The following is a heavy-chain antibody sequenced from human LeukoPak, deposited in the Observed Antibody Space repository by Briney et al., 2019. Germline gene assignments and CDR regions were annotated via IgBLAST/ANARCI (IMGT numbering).Heavy chain of an antibody. CDR3: ARDREGGYSYGYAFDI. J-gene: IGHJ3*02. CDR1: GGSISSYY. V-gene: IGHV4-59*12. Sequence: SETLSLTCTVSGGSISSYYWSWIRQPPGKGLEWIGYIYYSGSTNYNPSLKSRVTISVDTSKNQFSLKLSSVTAADTAVYYCARDREGGYSYGYAFDIWGQGTMVTVSS. CDR2: IYYSGST. D-gene: IGHD5-18*01.